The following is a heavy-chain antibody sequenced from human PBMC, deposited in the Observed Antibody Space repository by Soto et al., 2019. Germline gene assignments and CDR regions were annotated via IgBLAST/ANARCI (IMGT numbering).Heavy chain of an antibody. D-gene: IGHD3-22*01. CDR3: ARDLGYYDSSGYFDY. V-gene: IGHV3-11*01. J-gene: IGHJ4*02. CDR2: ISSSDSIV. CDR1: GFTFSDYY. Sequence: GESLKISCAASGFTFSDYYMSWIRQAPGKGREWVSYISSSDSIVSYADSVKGRFTISRDNAKNSLYLQMNSLRAEDTAVYFCARDLGYYDSSGYFDYWGQGTLVTVSS.